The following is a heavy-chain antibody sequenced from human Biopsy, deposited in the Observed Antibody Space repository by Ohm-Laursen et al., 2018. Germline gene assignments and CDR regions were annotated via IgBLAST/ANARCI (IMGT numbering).Heavy chain of an antibody. CDR2: VYYTGST. D-gene: IGHD3-22*01. CDR3: ARDRGYYSDRAVPGYFDL. J-gene: IGHJ2*01. CDR1: AVTISSIY. V-gene: IGHV4-59*01. Sequence: TLSFTCTVFAVTISSIYWSWIGQPPGKGLQWIGYVYYTGSTDYNPSLQRRVTISVDTSKNHFSLRLRSVTPADTAIYYCARDRGYYSDRAVPGYFDLWGRGTLVTVSS.